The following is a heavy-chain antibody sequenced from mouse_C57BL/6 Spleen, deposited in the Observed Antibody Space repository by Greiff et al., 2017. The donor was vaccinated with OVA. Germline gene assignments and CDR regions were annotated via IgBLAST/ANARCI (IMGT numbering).Heavy chain of an antibody. J-gene: IGHJ1*03. CDR1: GFTFSDYG. D-gene: IGHD1-1*01. CDR2: ISSGSSTI. V-gene: IGHV5-17*01. Sequence: EVKLMESGGGLVKPGGSLKLSCAASGFTFSDYGMHWVRQAPEKGLEWVAYISSGSSTIYYADTVKGRFTISRDNAKNTLFLQMTSLRSEDTAMYYCASPLSTVVRYFDVWGTGTTVTVSS. CDR3: ASPLSTVVRYFDV.